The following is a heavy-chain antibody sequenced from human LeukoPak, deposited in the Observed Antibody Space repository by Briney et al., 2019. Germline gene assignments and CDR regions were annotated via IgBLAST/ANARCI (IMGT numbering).Heavy chain of an antibody. CDR2: IRYDGSNK. J-gene: IGHJ3*02. CDR3: AKVAGGTSCYSASDI. D-gene: IGHD2-2*02. CDR1: GFTFSSYG. V-gene: IGHV3-30*02. Sequence: GGSLRPSCAASGFTFSSYGMHWVRQAPGKGLEWVAFIRYDGSNKYYADSVKGRFTISRDNSKNTLYLQMDSLRAEDTALYYCAKVAGGTSCYSASDIWGQGTMVTVSS.